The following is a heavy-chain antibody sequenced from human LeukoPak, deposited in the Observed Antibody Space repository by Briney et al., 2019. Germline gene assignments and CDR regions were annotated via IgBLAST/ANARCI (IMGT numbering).Heavy chain of an antibody. CDR3: ARAPGVMVRGVPRLSGFDY. D-gene: IGHD3-10*01. V-gene: IGHV4-39*07. CDR2: IYYSGSP. Sequence: SETLSLTCTVSGGSISSSSYYWGWIRQPPGQGLEWIGSIYYSGSPYYNPSLKSRVTISVDTSKNQFSLKLSSVTAADTAVYYCARAPGVMVRGVPRLSGFDYWGQGTLVTVSS. CDR1: GGSISSSSYY. J-gene: IGHJ4*02.